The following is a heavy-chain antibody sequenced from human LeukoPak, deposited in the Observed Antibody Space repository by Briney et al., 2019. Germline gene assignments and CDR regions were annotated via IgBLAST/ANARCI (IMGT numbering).Heavy chain of an antibody. CDR1: GGSISSYY. CDR3: AREVGRGDFDISPSFDY. V-gene: IGHV4-59*01. D-gene: IGHD3-9*01. J-gene: IGHJ4*02. Sequence: PSETLSLTCTVSGGSISSYYWSWIRQPPGKGLEWIGYIYYSGSTNYNRSLKSRVTISVDTSKNPFSLKLSSVTAADTAVYYCAREVGRGDFDISPSFDYWGQGTLVTVSS. CDR2: IYYSGST.